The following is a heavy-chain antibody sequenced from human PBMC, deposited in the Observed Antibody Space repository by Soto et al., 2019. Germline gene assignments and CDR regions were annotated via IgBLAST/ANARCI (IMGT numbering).Heavy chain of an antibody. J-gene: IGHJ3*02. CDR3: VKGRGWQLVQGAFDI. Sequence: VGSLRLSCSASGFTFSSYAMHWVRQATGKGLEYVSAISSNGGSTYYADSVKCRFTISRDNSKNTLYLQMSSLRAEDTAVYYCVKGRGWQLVQGAFDIWGQGTMVTVSS. D-gene: IGHD6-13*01. CDR1: GFTFSSYA. CDR2: ISSNGGST. V-gene: IGHV3-64D*06.